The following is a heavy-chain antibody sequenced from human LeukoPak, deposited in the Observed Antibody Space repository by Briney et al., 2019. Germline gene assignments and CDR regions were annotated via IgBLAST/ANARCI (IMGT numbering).Heavy chain of an antibody. Sequence: PGGSLRLSCAACGFTVSSNYMSWVRQAPGKGLEWVSVIYSGGSTYYADSVKGRFTISRHNSKNTLYLQMNSLRAEDTAVYYCARAGLGYHDSSGYIDYYYYGMDVWGQGTTVTVSS. CDR1: GFTVSSNY. CDR3: ARAGLGYHDSSGYIDYYYYGMDV. D-gene: IGHD3-22*01. CDR2: IYSGGST. J-gene: IGHJ6*02. V-gene: IGHV3-53*04.